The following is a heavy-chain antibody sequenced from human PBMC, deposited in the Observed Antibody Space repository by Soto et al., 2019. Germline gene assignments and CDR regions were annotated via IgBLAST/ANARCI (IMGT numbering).Heavy chain of an antibody. CDR3: ARIVGLRLKDY. J-gene: IGHJ4*02. D-gene: IGHD1-26*01. CDR2: ISSTGSYA. V-gene: IGHV3-11*05. Sequence: QVQLVESGGGLVKPGGSMRLSCAVSGFTFNDYQMTWFRQAPGKGLEWVSRISSTGSYADYADSVKGRFTVSRDNANNTVYLQMDSLRDDDTAVYFCARIVGLRLKDYWGQGTLVIVSS. CDR1: GFTFNDYQ.